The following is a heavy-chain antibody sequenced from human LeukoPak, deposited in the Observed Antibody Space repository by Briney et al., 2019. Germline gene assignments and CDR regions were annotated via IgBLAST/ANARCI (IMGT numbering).Heavy chain of an antibody. CDR1: GGSFSGYY. J-gene: IGHJ4*02. V-gene: IGHV4-34*01. CDR2: INHSGST. CDR3: ARESIAAAGTRY. D-gene: IGHD6-13*01. Sequence: SETLSLTCAVYGGSFSGYYWSWIRQPPGKGLEWIGEINHSGSTNYNPSLKSRVTISVDTSKNQFSLKLSSVTAADTAVYYCARESIAAAGTRYWGQGTLVTVSS.